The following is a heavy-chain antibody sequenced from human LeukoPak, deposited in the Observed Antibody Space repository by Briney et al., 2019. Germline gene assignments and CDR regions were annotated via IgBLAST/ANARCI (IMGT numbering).Heavy chain of an antibody. V-gene: IGHV3-48*02. J-gene: IGHJ4*02. CDR3: ARTLTSFDY. CDR1: GFTFSSNS. D-gene: IGHD4/OR15-4a*01. CDR2: ISSTSGTI. Sequence: GGSLRLSCAASGFTFSSNSMNWVRQAPGKGLEWVSYISSTSGTIYYADSVKGRFTISRDNAKNSLYLQMDSLRDEDTAVYYCARTLTSFDYWGQGTLVTVSS.